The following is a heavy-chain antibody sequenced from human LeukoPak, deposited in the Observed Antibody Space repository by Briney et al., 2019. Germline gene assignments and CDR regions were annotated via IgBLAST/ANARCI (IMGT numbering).Heavy chain of an antibody. V-gene: IGHV1-69*13. CDR2: IIAIFGTA. D-gene: IGHD3-22*01. CDR1: GGTFSSYA. Sequence: ASVKVSCKASGGTFSSYAISWVRQAPGQGLEWMGGIIAIFGTANYAQKFQGRVTITADESTSTAYMELSSLRSEDTAVYYCARDGPEHSSGYYFDYWGQGTLVTVSS. J-gene: IGHJ4*02. CDR3: ARDGPEHSSGYYFDY.